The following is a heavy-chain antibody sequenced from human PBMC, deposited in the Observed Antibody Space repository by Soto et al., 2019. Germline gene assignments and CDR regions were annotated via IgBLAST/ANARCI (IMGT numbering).Heavy chain of an antibody. D-gene: IGHD3-9*01. CDR3: CDILTGYYNLGAFDI. CDR2: ISGSGGST. Sequence: HPGGSLRLSCAASGFTFSSYAMSWVRQAPGKGLEWVSAISGSGGSTYYADSVKGRFTISRDNFKNTLYLQMNSLRAEDTAVYYCCDILTGYYNLGAFDIWGQGTMVTVSS. CDR1: GFTFSSYA. J-gene: IGHJ3*02. V-gene: IGHV3-23*01.